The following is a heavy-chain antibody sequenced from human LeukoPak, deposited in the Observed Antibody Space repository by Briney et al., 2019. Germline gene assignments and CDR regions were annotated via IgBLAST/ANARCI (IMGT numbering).Heavy chain of an antibody. J-gene: IGHJ4*02. Sequence: PGGSLRLSCAASGFTLSSYAMSWVRQAPGKGLEWVSAISGSGGSTYYADSVKGRFTISRDNSKNTLYLQMNSLRAEDTAVYYCAKDPTVYCSGGSCYFDYWGQGTLVTVSS. CDR3: AKDPTVYCSGGSCYFDY. CDR1: GFTLSSYA. V-gene: IGHV3-23*01. CDR2: ISGSGGST. D-gene: IGHD2-15*01.